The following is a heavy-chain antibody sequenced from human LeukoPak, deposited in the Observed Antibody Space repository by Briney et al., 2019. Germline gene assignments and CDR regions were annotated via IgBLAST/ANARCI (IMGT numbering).Heavy chain of an antibody. CDR1: GFTSTSYS. CDR2: ISSSITYI. D-gene: IGHD4-17*01. CDR3: ARDLYGDYSFDY. V-gene: IGHV3-21*01. Sequence: GGSLRLSCAASGFTSTSYSMNWVRQAPGKGLEWVSSISSSITYIYYADSVKGRFTISRDNARNSLYLQMNSLRAEDTAVYYCARDLYGDYSFDYWGQGTLVTVSS. J-gene: IGHJ4*02.